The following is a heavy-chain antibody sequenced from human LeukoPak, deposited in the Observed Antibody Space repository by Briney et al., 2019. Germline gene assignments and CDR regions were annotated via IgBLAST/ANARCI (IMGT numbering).Heavy chain of an antibody. D-gene: IGHD3-22*01. CDR1: GGPISSYY. CDR2: IYYSGST. V-gene: IGHV4-59*01. J-gene: IGHJ6*03. Sequence: SETLSLTCTVSGGPISSYYWSWIRQPPGKGLEWIGYIYYSGSTNYNPSLKSRVTISVDTSKNQFSLKLSSVTAADTAVYYCARGITMIVVVMSYYMDVWGKGTTVTVSS. CDR3: ARGITMIVVVMSYYMDV.